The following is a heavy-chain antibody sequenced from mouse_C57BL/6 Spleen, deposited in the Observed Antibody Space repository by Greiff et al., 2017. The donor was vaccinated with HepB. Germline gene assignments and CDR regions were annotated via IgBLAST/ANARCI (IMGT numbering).Heavy chain of an antibody. CDR1: GYTFTDYE. CDR2: IDPETGGT. Sequence: QLQQSGAELVRPGASVTLSCKASGYTFTDYEIHWVKQTPVHGLEWIGAIDPETGGTAYNQKFKGKAILTADKSSSTAYMELRSLTSEDSAVYYCTRGYYGYDGYAMDYWGQGTSVTVSS. V-gene: IGHV1-15*01. D-gene: IGHD2-2*01. CDR3: TRGYYGYDGYAMDY. J-gene: IGHJ4*01.